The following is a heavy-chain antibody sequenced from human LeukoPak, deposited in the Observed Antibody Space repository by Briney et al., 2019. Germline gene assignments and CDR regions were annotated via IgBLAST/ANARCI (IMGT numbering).Heavy chain of an antibody. CDR3: ASQRGYSYGYYYYYMDV. Sequence: GGSLRLSCAASGFTVSSSYMSWVRQAPGRGLERVSVIYSGGSTYYADSVKGRFTISRGNSKNTLYLQMNSLRAEDTAVYYCASQRGYSYGYYYYYMDVWGKGTTVTVSS. CDR1: GFTVSSSY. D-gene: IGHD5-18*01. J-gene: IGHJ6*03. V-gene: IGHV3-53*01. CDR2: IYSGGST.